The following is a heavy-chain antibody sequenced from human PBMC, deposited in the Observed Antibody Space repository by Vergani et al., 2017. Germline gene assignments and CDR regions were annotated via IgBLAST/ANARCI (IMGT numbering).Heavy chain of an antibody. CDR3: AKDIRADIAAADY. V-gene: IGHV3-23*01. D-gene: IGHD6-13*01. J-gene: IGHJ4*02. CDR1: GFTFSSYA. CDR2: ISGSGGST. Sequence: EVQLLESGGGLVQPGGSLRLSCAASGFTFSSYAMSWVRQAPGKGLEWVSAISGSGGSTYYADSVKGRFTISRDNSKNTLYLQMNSLRAEDTALYYCAKDIRADIAAADYWGQGTLVTVSS.